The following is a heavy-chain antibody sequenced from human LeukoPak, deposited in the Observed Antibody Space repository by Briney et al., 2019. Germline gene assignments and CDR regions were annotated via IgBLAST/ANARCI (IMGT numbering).Heavy chain of an antibody. CDR2: INHSGST. D-gene: IGHD2-21*02. V-gene: IGHV4-34*01. CDR1: GFTFSDYY. J-gene: IGHJ4*02. CDR3: ARGGWLLQSAD. Sequence: GSLRLSCTASGFTFSDYYMSWIRQPPGKGLEWIGGINHSGSTNYNPSLKSRVTISVDTSKNQFSLKLSSVTAADTAVYYCARGGWLLQSADWGQGTLVTVSS.